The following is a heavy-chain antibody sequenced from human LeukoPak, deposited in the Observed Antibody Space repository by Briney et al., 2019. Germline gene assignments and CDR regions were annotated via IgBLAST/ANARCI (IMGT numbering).Heavy chain of an antibody. Sequence: GGSLRLSCAASGFTFSDYYMTWIRQAPGKGLEWVSYISGSGSTISYGDSVKGRFTISRDNAKNSLYLQMNSLRAEDTAVYYCAREVVAALDPWGQGTLVTVSS. CDR1: GFTFSDYY. J-gene: IGHJ5*02. D-gene: IGHD3-22*01. CDR3: AREVVAALDP. V-gene: IGHV3-11*04. CDR2: ISGSGSTI.